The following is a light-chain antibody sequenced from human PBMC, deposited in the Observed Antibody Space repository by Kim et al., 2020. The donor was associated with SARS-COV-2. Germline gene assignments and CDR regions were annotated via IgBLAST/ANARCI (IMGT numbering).Light chain of an antibody. V-gene: IGLV2-14*03. J-gene: IGLJ3*02. Sequence: LTQPASVSGSLGQSITISCTGSSSDVGGYNYVSWYQQHPGKAPKLIIYDVSNRPSGVSNRFSGSKSGNTASLTISGLQADDEADYYCSSYTSSSTWVFGGGTQLTVL. CDR2: DVS. CDR1: SSDVGGYNY. CDR3: SSYTSSSTWV.